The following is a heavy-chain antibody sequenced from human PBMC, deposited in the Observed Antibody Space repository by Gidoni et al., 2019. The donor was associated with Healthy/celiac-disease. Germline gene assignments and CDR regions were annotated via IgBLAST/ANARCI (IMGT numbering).Heavy chain of an antibody. CDR3: AKGGRTMVRGVIIAS. Sequence: EVLLLESGGGLVQPGGSLRLSCAASGSPFSSYGMSWVRQPPGQGLEWVSAISGSGGSTYYADAGKGRFTITRDNSKNTLYLQMNSLRAEDKAVYYCAKGGRTMVRGVIIASWGQGTLVTVSS. CDR1: GSPFSSYG. V-gene: IGHV3-23*01. D-gene: IGHD3-10*01. CDR2: ISGSGGST. J-gene: IGHJ5*02.